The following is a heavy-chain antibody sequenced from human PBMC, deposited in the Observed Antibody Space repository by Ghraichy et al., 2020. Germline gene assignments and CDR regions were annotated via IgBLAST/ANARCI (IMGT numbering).Heavy chain of an antibody. CDR2: VYYSGST. Sequence: SETLSLTCTVSGGSISSSSYKWGWIRQPPGKVLEWIGSVYYSGSTHYKPSLKSRVTISVDTSKNQFSLKLSSVTSADPAVYYCSRHYYYGSGTYSGFDPWGQLTLVTVSS. CDR3: SRHYYYGSGTYSGFDP. V-gene: IGHV4-39*01. D-gene: IGHD3-10*01. J-gene: IGHJ5*02. CDR1: GGSISSSSYK.